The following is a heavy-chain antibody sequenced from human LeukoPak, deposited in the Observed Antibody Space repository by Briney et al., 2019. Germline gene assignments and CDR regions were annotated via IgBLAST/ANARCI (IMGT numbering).Heavy chain of an antibody. D-gene: IGHD3-22*01. CDR3: ARYNYYDSTFDY. CDR2: IYYSGST. J-gene: IGHJ4*02. Sequence: PSQTLSLTCIVSGGSIRSGDYYWSWIRQPPGKGLEWIGYIYYSGSTNYNPSLKSRVTISVDTSKNQFSLKLNSVTAADTAVYYCARYNYYDSTFDYWGQGTLVTVSS. V-gene: IGHV4-61*08. CDR1: GGSIRSGDYY.